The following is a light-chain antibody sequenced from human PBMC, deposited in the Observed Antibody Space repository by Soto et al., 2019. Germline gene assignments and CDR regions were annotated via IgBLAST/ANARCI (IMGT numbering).Light chain of an antibody. Sequence: QSALTQPASVSGSPGQSITISCTGTSSDVGGYNYVSWYQQHPGKAPKLMIYEVSNRPSGVSNRFSGSKSGNTASLTISGLQAVDEADYYSSSYTTSSTLAIFGGGTKLTVL. J-gene: IGLJ2*01. CDR2: EVS. CDR3: SSYTTSSTLAI. V-gene: IGLV2-14*01. CDR1: SSDVGGYNY.